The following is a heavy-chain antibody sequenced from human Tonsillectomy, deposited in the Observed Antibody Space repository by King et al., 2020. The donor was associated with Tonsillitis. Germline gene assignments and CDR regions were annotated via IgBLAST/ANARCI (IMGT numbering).Heavy chain of an antibody. CDR3: AKDWSPFVGRGATPAD. J-gene: IGHJ4*02. CDR1: GFTFSSYG. Sequence: VQLVESGGGVVQPGGSLRLSCAASGFTFSSYGMHWVRQAPGKGLEWVAFIRYDQNNKYYADSVKGRFTISRDNSKNTLYLQMNSLRAEDTAVYYCAKDWSPFVGRGATPADWGQGTLVTVSS. V-gene: IGHV3-30*02. D-gene: IGHD1-26*01. CDR2: IRYDQNNK.